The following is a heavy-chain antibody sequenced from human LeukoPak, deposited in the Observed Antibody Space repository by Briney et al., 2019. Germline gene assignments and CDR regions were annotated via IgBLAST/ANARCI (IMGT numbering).Heavy chain of an antibody. V-gene: IGHV3-21*01. J-gene: IGHJ4*02. CDR2: ISASSNYI. Sequence: GGSLRLSCAASGFTFSSHSMNWVRQAPGKGLEWVSSISASSNYIYYADSVKGRFTISRDNAKSSVYLQRNSLRAEDTAVYYCAARLTGIINAYNYWGQGTLVTVSS. CDR3: AARLTGIINAYNY. D-gene: IGHD1-14*01. CDR1: GFTFSSHS.